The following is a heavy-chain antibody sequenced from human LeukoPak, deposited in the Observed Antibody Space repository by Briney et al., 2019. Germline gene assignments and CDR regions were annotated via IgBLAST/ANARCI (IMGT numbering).Heavy chain of an antibody. CDR2: ISGTGFIT. J-gene: IGHJ4*02. Sequence: PGGSLRLSCAASGFTLCTYAMHWVRQAPGKGGEGGAYISGTGFITHYADSVKGRVTLYSDSSKNPVFLQMNSLRAEDTAIYYCAKDGYDWIAFDDWGQGTLVTVSS. CDR3: AKDGYDWIAFDD. D-gene: IGHD1-20*01. V-gene: IGHV3-23*01. CDR1: GFTLCTYA.